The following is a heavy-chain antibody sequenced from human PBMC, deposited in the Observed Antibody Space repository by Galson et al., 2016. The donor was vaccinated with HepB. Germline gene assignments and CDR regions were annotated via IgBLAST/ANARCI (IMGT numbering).Heavy chain of an antibody. CDR2: VCGIGGET. D-gene: IGHD6-13*01. V-gene: IGHV3-23*01. Sequence: SMRLSCAASGLTFWNSAMTWVRQASGKGQEWVATVCGIGGETFHADSVKGRFTISRDNSKNTLYMQLNRLRAEDTAVYYCAKGQQLAFMPVYFDSWGRGTLVTVSS. J-gene: IGHJ4*02. CDR3: AKGQQLAFMPVYFDS. CDR1: GLTFWNSA.